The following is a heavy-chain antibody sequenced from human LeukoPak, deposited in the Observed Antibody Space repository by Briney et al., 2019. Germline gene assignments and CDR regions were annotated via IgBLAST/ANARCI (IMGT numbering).Heavy chain of an antibody. CDR2: IKQDGSEK. V-gene: IGHV3-7*01. CDR1: GFTFSSYW. CDR3: ARDRGNQRGYYYYYMDV. Sequence: GGSLRLSCAASGFTFSSYWMSWVRPAPGKGLEWVANIKQDGSEKYYVDSVKGRFTISRDNAKNSLYLQMNSLRAEDTAVYYCARDRGNQRGYYYYYMDVWGKGTTVTVSS. D-gene: IGHD1-14*01. J-gene: IGHJ6*03.